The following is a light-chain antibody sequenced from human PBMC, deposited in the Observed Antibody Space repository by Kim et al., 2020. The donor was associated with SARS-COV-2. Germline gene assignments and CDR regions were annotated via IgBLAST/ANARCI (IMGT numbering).Light chain of an antibody. V-gene: IGKV2-30*02. CDR2: KVS. J-gene: IGKJ4*01. CDR1: QSLVHTDGNIY. Sequence: DIVMTQSPLSLPVTLGQPASISCRSSQSLVHTDGNIYLTWFHQRPGQSPRRLIYKVSTRDSGVPDRFSGSGSGTDFTLHISRVEADDVGVYYCMQDTQRLTFGGGTKVDIK. CDR3: MQDTQRLT.